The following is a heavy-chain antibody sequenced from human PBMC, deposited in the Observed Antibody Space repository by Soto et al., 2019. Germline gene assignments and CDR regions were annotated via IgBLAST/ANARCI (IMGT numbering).Heavy chain of an antibody. CDR1: VFTSSG. J-gene: IGHJ3*01. CDR3: AREGILGLFDAYDL. Sequence: ASVKVSCKASVFTSSGISWVRQAPGQRLEWMGWISTHNGNTIYAQKFQGRVIMTMDTSTTTVYIELMSLRPDDTAVYLCAREGILGLFDAYDLWGQGTMVTVSS. V-gene: IGHV1-18*04. CDR2: ISTHNGNT. D-gene: IGHD3-3*01.